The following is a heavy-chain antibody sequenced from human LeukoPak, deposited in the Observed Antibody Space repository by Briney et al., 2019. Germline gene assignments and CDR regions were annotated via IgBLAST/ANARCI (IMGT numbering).Heavy chain of an antibody. D-gene: IGHD6-6*01. CDR2: ISAYNGNT. J-gene: IGHJ4*02. CDR1: GYTFTSYG. Sequence: ASVKVSCKASGYTFTSYGISWVRQAPGQGLEWMGWISAYNGNTNYAQKFQGRVTMTTDTSTSTAYMELRSLRSDDTAVYYCARASSRYSSSSLLDFWGQGTPVTVSS. CDR3: ARASSRYSSSSLLDF. V-gene: IGHV1-18*01.